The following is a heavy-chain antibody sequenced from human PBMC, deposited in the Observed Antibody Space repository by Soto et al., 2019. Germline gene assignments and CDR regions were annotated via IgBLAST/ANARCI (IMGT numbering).Heavy chain of an antibody. Sequence: GXLRLSCASSGFXFTRYIMNWVRHAPGKGLECVSSISSTTNYIYYGDSMKGRFTISRDNAKNSLYLEMNSLRAEDTAVYYCARESEDLTSNFDYWGQGTLVTVSS. CDR2: ISSTTNYI. CDR3: ARESEDLTSNFDY. V-gene: IGHV3-21*06. J-gene: IGHJ4*02. CDR1: GFXFTRYI.